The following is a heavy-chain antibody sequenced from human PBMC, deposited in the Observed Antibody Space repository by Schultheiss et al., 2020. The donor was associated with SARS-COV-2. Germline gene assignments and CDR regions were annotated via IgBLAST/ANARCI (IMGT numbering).Heavy chain of an antibody. CDR2: IYYSGST. Sequence: SQTLSLTCTVSGGSISSYYWSWIRQAPGKGLEWIGYIYYSGSTNYNPSLKSRVTISLDTSKNQFSLKLDSMTAADTAVYYCASYGDYGTDDAFDIWGQGTMVTVSS. D-gene: IGHD4-17*01. V-gene: IGHV4-59*01. CDR3: ASYGDYGTDDAFDI. CDR1: GGSISSYY. J-gene: IGHJ3*02.